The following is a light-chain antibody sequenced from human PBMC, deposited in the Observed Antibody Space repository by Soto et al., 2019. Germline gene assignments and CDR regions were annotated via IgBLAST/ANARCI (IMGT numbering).Light chain of an antibody. J-gene: IGKJ3*01. CDR1: QSVSS. Sequence: EIVLTQSPAALSLSPGERATLSCRASQSVSSLAWYQQKLGQAPRLLIYDASNRAIGIPARFSGSGSGTDFTLTISSLEPEDFAVYYCQQRSNWPPEVTFGPGTKVDIK. CDR3: QQRSNWPPEVT. CDR2: DAS. V-gene: IGKV3-11*01.